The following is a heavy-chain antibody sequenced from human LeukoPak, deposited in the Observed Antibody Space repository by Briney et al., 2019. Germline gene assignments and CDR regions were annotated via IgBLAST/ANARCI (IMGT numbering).Heavy chain of an antibody. Sequence: SETLSLTCTVSGGSIGSGDYYWSWIRQPPGKGLEWIGYIHYSGSTYYNPSLKSRVTISVDTSKNQFSLKLSSVTAADTAVYYCARDRDRRFDPWGQGTLVTVSS. CDR3: ARDRDRRFDP. CDR2: IHYSGST. D-gene: IGHD3-10*01. CDR1: GGSIGSGDYY. V-gene: IGHV4-30-4*08. J-gene: IGHJ5*02.